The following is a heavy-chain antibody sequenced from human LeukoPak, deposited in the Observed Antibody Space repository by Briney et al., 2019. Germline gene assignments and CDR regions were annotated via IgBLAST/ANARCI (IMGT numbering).Heavy chain of an antibody. J-gene: IGHJ4*02. CDR3: ARLTSVTLPFDF. D-gene: IGHD4-17*01. Sequence: GESLKISCKGSGYIFTNYWIGWVRQMPGKGLEWMGNIYPGGSETRYSPSFQGQVTISVDKSTRTAYLQWSRLKASDTAMYYCARLTSVTLPFDFWGQGTLVTVSS. V-gene: IGHV5-51*01. CDR2: IYPGGSET. CDR1: GYIFTNYW.